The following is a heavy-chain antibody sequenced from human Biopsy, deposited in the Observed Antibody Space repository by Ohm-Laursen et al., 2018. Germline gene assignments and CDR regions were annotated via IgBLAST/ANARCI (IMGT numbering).Heavy chain of an antibody. CDR1: GFSFGDHY. Sequence: SLRLSCAASGFSFGDHYLDWVRQAPGEGLEWVGRARNKANSYTIEYAASVMGRFTIPRDDSQNSLYLQMNSLQTEDTAVYFCAKEGRLLGIPHTYYFDSWGQGTLVTVSS. D-gene: IGHD1-26*01. CDR2: ARNKANSYTI. V-gene: IGHV3-72*01. J-gene: IGHJ4*02. CDR3: AKEGRLLGIPHTYYFDS.